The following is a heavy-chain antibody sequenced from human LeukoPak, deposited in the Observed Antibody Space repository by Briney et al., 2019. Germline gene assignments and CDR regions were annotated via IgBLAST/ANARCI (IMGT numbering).Heavy chain of an antibody. V-gene: IGHV3-23*01. Sequence: PGGSLRLSCAASGFTFSSYAMSWVRQAPGKGLEWVSAISGSGGSTYYADSVKGRFTISRDNSKNTLYLQMNSPRAEDTAVYYCAKIGRCSGGSCYPIYGMDVWGQGTTVTVSS. D-gene: IGHD2-15*01. CDR3: AKIGRCSGGSCYPIYGMDV. CDR2: ISGSGGST. CDR1: GFTFSSYA. J-gene: IGHJ6*02.